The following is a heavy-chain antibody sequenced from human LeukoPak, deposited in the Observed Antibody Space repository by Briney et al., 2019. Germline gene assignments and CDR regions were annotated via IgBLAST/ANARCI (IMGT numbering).Heavy chain of an antibody. V-gene: IGHV6-1*01. CDR1: GDSVTSGI. CDR3: ARDLHGSRGEFDY. J-gene: IGHJ4*02. D-gene: IGHD3-16*01. Sequence: SQTLSLTCAISGDSVTSGIWNWIRQSPSRGLEWLGRTYHWSKWFNDYAVSVESRMTTNADTSRNQFSLQLNSVTPEDTAVYYCARDLHGSRGEFDYWGQGTLVTVSS. CDR2: TYHWSKWFN.